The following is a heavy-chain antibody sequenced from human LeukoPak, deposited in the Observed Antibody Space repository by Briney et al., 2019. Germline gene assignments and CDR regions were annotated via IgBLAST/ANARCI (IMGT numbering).Heavy chain of an antibody. D-gene: IGHD5-18*01. CDR1: GFTFSSYG. J-gene: IGHJ4*02. CDR2: ISYDGSNK. V-gene: IGHV3-30*03. Sequence: PGGSLRLSCAASGFTFSSYGMHWVRQAPGKGLEWVAVISYDGSNKYYADSVKGRFTISRDNSKNTLYLQMNSLRVEDTAVYYCATTWIQLSSDYWGQGTLVTVSS. CDR3: ATTWIQLSSDY.